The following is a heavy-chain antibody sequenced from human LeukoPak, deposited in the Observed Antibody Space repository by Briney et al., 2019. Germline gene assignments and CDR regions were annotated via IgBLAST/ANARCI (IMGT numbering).Heavy chain of an antibody. V-gene: IGHV4-39*07. CDR1: GGSIGRSSYY. D-gene: IGHD4-23*01. CDR2: IYYSGST. Sequence: SETLSLTCTVSGGSIGRSSYYWGWIRQPPGKGLEWIGSIYYSGSTYYNPSLKSRVTISVDTSKNQFSLKLSSVTAADTAVYYCARDFPPNGVTTVVKWGQGTLVTVSS. CDR3: ARDFPPNGVTTVVK. J-gene: IGHJ4*02.